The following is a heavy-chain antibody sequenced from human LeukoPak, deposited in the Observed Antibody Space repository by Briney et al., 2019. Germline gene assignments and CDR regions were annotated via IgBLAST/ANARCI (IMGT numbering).Heavy chain of an antibody. Sequence: PGGSLRLSCAASGFTFSSFGMSWVRQAPGKGLEWVSYISSSGSTIYYADSVKGRFTISRDNAKNSLYLQMNSLRAEDTAVYYCARDKFSRTGWELLRFGAFDIWGQGTMVTVSS. CDR2: ISSSGSTI. CDR3: ARDKFSRTGWELLRFGAFDI. J-gene: IGHJ3*02. V-gene: IGHV3-48*04. D-gene: IGHD1-26*01. CDR1: GFTFSSFG.